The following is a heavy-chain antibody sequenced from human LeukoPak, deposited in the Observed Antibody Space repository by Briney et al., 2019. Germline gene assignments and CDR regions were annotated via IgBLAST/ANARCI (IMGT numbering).Heavy chain of an antibody. CDR1: GDSTTSHSW. D-gene: IGHD6-19*01. J-gene: IGHJ4*02. Sequence: SGTLSLSCAVSGDSTTSHSWWSWVRQPPGKGLEWIGEVHHGGASNYDPSLESRVTISVDKSKNRFSLNLRSVTAADTATYYCASHVTVLGTRGFDFWGRGTLVTVS. CDR3: ASHVTVLGTRGFDF. CDR2: VHHGGAS. V-gene: IGHV4-4*02.